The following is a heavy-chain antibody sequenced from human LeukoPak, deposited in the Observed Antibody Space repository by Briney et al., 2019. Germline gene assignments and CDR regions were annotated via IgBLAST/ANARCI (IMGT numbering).Heavy chain of an antibody. CDR2: MNPNSGNT. Sequence: GASVKVSCKASGYTFTSYDINWVRQATGQGLEWMGWMNPNSGNTGYAQKFQGRVTMTRNTSISTAYMELSSLRSEDTAVYYCARVGVVPAATDYYYYYYMDVWGKGTTVTISS. CDR3: ARVGVVPAATDYYYYYYMDV. D-gene: IGHD2-2*01. V-gene: IGHV1-8*01. CDR1: GYTFTSYD. J-gene: IGHJ6*03.